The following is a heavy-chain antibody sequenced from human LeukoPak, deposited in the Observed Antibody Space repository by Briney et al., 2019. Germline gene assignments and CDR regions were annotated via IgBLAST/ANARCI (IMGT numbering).Heavy chain of an antibody. J-gene: IGHJ4*02. CDR3: ARDYKYAFDN. Sequence: GGSLRLSCAASGFTFSDYSMNWVRQAPGKGLEWISYIGIDSGNTNYADSVKGRFTISGDKAKDSLYLQMNSLRVEDTAVYYCARDYKYAFDNWGQGTLVTVSS. CDR2: IGIDSGNT. V-gene: IGHV3-48*01. CDR1: GFTFSDYS. D-gene: IGHD5-24*01.